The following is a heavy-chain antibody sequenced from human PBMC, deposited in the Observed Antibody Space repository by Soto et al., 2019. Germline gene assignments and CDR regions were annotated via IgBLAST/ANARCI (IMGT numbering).Heavy chain of an antibody. D-gene: IGHD2-15*01. CDR3: ARIVVVVAATAAAFDY. Sequence: GGSLRLSCAASGFTFSSYSMNWVRQAPGKGLEWVSYISSSSSTIYYADSVKGRFTISRDNAKNSPYLQMNSLRDEDTAVYYCARIVVVVAATAAAFDYWGQGTLVTVSS. J-gene: IGHJ4*02. V-gene: IGHV3-48*02. CDR1: GFTFSSYS. CDR2: ISSSSSTI.